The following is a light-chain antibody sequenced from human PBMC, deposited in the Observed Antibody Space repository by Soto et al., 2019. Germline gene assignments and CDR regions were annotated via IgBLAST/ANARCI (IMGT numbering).Light chain of an antibody. CDR2: EAS. CDR1: STDFVSYNR. CDR3: SLYTSENTYV. V-gene: IGLV2-18*01. Sequence: QSVLTQPPYVAGPPGQSVTISCTGTSTDFVSYNRVSWYQQPPDTAPKLMIYEASNRPSGVPDRFSGSKSGNTASLTISGLQAADEADYYCSLYTSENTYVFGTGTKVTVL. J-gene: IGLJ1*01.